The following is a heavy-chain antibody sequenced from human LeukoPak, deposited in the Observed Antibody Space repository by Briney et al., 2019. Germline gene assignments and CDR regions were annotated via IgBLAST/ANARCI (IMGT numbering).Heavy chain of an antibody. J-gene: IGHJ6*03. V-gene: IGHV1-18*01. D-gene: IGHD2-2*01. CDR2: ISAYNGNT. Sequence: GASVKVFCKTSGYTFTSYGISWVRQAPGQGLEWMGWISAYNGNTNYAQKLQGRVTMTTDTSTSTAYMELRSLRSDDTAVYYCARGAVVVPAARRGHYYYYYMDVWGKGTTVTVSS. CDR3: ARGAVVVPAARRGHYYYYYMDV. CDR1: GYTFTSYG.